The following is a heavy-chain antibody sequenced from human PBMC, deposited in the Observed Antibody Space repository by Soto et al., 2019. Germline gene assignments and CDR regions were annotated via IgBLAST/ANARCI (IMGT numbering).Heavy chain of an antibody. CDR2: IYPVDSDT. D-gene: IGHD5-12*01. J-gene: IGHJ6*02. CDR1: GYSFTSYW. CDR3: ARVLRSGYLAYFYYDMDV. Sequence: GESLKISCKGSGYSFTSYWIAWVRQMPGKGLEWMGIIYPVDSDTRYSPSFQGQVTISADKSLSTAYLQWSSLKASDTAMYYCARVLRSGYLAYFYYDMDVWGQGTTVTVSS. V-gene: IGHV5-51*01.